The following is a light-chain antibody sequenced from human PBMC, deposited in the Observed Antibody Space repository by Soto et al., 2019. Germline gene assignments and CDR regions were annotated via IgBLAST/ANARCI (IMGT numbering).Light chain of an antibody. CDR1: QSLTNDY. CDR3: QQYRSLPLT. J-gene: IGKJ4*01. CDR2: LAS. Sequence: EIVLTQSPGTLSLSPVERATLSCRASQSLTNDYLAWYQQKVGQAPRLLIYLASRRATGIPDRFSGSGSGTDFALTISRLEPEDFAVYFCQQYRSLPLTFGGGTKVDIK. V-gene: IGKV3-20*01.